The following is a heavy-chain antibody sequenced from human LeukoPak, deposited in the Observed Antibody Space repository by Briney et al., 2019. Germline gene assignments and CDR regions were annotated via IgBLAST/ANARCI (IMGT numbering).Heavy chain of an antibody. V-gene: IGHV3-74*01. CDR1: GFTFSNYW. D-gene: IGHD6-6*01. J-gene: IGHJ4*02. Sequence: PGGSLRLSCAASGFTFSNYWMHWVRQAPGKGLVWVSRINTDGSSTTYADSVKGRFTISRDNAKNTLYLQMNSLSAADTAVYYCARGYSSSYRIDYWGQGTLVTVSS. CDR3: ARGYSSSYRIDY. CDR2: INTDGSST.